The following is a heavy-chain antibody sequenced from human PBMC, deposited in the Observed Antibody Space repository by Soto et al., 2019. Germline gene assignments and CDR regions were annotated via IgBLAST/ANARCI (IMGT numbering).Heavy chain of an antibody. CDR3: AREALYCGGDCYTPDY. V-gene: IGHV3-21*01. J-gene: IGHJ4*02. CDR1: GFTFSSYS. CDR2: ISSSSSYI. D-gene: IGHD2-21*02. Sequence: GGSLRLSCAASGFTFSSYSMNWVRQAPGKGLEWVSSISSSSSYIYYADSVKGRFTISRDNAKNSLYLQMDSLRAEDTAVYYCAREALYCGGDCYTPDYWGQGTLVTVS.